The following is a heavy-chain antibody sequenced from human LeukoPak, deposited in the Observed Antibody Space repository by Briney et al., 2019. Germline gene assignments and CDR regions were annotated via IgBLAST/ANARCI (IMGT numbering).Heavy chain of an antibody. CDR2: IIPIFGIA. CDR1: GGTFSSYA. Sequence: SVKVSCKASGGTFSSYAISWVRQAPGQGLEWMGRIIPIFGIANHAQKFQGRVTITADKSTSTAYMELSSLRSEDTAVYYCVHIVVVPAAIGDYYYYGMDVWGQGTTVTVSS. V-gene: IGHV1-69*04. D-gene: IGHD2-2*01. CDR3: VHIVVVPAAIGDYYYYGMDV. J-gene: IGHJ6*02.